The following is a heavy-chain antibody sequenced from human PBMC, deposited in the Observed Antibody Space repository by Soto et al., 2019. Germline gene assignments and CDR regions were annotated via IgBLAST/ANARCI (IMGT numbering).Heavy chain of an antibody. CDR2: IYYSGST. CDR3: ARHPTDYYGSGSYIPGWFDP. V-gene: IGHV4-39*01. CDR1: GGSISSSSYY. J-gene: IGHJ5*02. Sequence: PSETLSLTCTVSGGSISSSSYYWGWIRQPPGKGLEWIGSIYYSGSTYYNPSLKSRVTISVDTSKNQFSLKLSSVTAADTAVYYCARHPTDYYGSGSYIPGWFDPRGQGTLVTVSS. D-gene: IGHD3-10*01.